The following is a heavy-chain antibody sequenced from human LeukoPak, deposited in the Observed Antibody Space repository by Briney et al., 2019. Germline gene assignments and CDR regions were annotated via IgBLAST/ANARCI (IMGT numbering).Heavy chain of an antibody. V-gene: IGHV3-48*03. CDR2: ISSSGSTI. Sequence: GSLGLSCAASGFTFSSYEMKWVRQAPGKGLEWVSYISSSGSTIYYADSVKGRFTISRDNAKNSLYLQMNSLRAEDTAVYYCAREPRRWSGYFDFWGQGTLVTVSS. CDR3: AREPRRWSGYFDF. D-gene: IGHD3-3*01. J-gene: IGHJ4*02. CDR1: GFTFSSYE.